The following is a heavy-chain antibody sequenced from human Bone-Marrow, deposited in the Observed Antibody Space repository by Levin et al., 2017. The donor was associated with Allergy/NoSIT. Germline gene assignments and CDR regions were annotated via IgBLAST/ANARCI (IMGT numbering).Heavy chain of an antibody. CDR3: ARFYGDDEVSMSGWFDP. J-gene: IGHJ5*02. D-gene: IGHD4-17*01. V-gene: IGHV4-31*03. CDR1: GGSISSDAYY. CDR2: IYHSGIT. Sequence: PSETLSLTCTVSGGSISSDAYYWSWIRQHPGKGLEWIGSIYHSGITSYNSSLKSRITISVDTSSNQFSLKLSSVTAADTAVYYCARFYGDDEVSMSGWFDPWGQGTLVTVSS.